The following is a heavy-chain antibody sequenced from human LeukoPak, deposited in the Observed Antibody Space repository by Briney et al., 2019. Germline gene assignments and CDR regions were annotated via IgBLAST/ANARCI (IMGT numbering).Heavy chain of an antibody. D-gene: IGHD6-13*01. CDR2: ISSSGSYK. J-gene: IGHJ4*02. CDR1: GFTFTTYS. CDR3: ARDRDTSSWFDY. Sequence: PGGSLRLSCAASGFTFTTYSMTWVRQAPGKGLEWVSSISSSGSYKYYADSVKGRFAISRDSANNSLYLQMNSLKAEDTAVYYCARDRDTSSWFDYWGQGTLVTVSS. V-gene: IGHV3-21*01.